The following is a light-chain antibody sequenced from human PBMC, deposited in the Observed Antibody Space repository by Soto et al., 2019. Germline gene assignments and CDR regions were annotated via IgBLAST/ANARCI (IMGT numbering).Light chain of an antibody. CDR1: QSVDTTF. J-gene: IGKJ1*01. Sequence: EIVLTQSPGSLSLSPGQRATLSCRASQSVDTTFFAWYQKKPGQAPRLLIYGASKRATGSPDRVSGSGSGTDFTLIISRLEPEDFAVDYCQQYMSAVTFGQGTKVEIK. CDR3: QQYMSAVT. V-gene: IGKV3-20*01. CDR2: GAS.